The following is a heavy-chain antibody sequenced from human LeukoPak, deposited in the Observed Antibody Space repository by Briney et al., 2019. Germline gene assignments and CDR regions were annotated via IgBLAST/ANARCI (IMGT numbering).Heavy chain of an antibody. D-gene: IGHD3-22*01. CDR2: IYTSGST. CDR3: TRGSIAYYYMDV. Sequence: PSETLSLTCTVSGGSISSSSYDWGWIRQPAGKGLEWIGRIYTSGSTNYNPSLKSRVTISVDTSKNQFSLKLSSVTAADTAVYYCTRGSIAYYYMDVWGKGTTVTISS. CDR1: GGSISSSSYD. V-gene: IGHV4-61*02. J-gene: IGHJ6*03.